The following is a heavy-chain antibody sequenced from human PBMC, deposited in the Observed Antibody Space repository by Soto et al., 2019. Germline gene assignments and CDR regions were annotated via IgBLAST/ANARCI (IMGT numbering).Heavy chain of an antibody. J-gene: IGHJ4*02. CDR1: GFSLTTSGVG. D-gene: IGHD3-3*01. CDR2: IYWDDDK. Sequence: KESGPTLVKPPQTLTLTCTFSGFSLTTSGVGVGWIRQSPGKAPEWLALIYWDDDKRYSPSLKSRLTITKDTSKNQVVLTMANLDPADTATYYCAHRVLRTVFGLVTTTAIYFDFWGQGTPVAVSS. CDR3: AHRVLRTVFGLVTTTAIYFDF. V-gene: IGHV2-5*02.